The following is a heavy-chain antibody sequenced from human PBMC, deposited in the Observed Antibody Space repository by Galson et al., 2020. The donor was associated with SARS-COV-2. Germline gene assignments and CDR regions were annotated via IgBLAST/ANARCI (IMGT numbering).Heavy chain of an antibody. CDR3: LAYSSSRHNY. J-gene: IGHJ4*02. Sequence: GESLKISCSASGFAFSDYAMHWVRQAPRKGLQYDSALSSTGGTSFYADSVSGRFTMSRDNSKNIFYLQMTGLRVEDTAFYYCLAYSSSRHNYWGQGTLVTVSS. CDR1: GFAFSDYA. V-gene: IGHV3-64D*09. D-gene: IGHD6-6*01. CDR2: LSSTGGTS.